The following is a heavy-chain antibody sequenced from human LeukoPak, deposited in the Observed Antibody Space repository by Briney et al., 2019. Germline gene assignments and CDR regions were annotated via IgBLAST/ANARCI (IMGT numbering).Heavy chain of an antibody. D-gene: IGHD3-22*01. Sequence: ASVKVSCKATGYTFTGYYMYWVRQAPGQGLEWMGRINPNSGDTSYAQKFQGRVTMTRDTSINTAYMELSRLRSDDTAVYYCAREYYYDSSGYYSHHLDYWGQGTLVTVSS. J-gene: IGHJ4*02. CDR2: INPNSGDT. CDR1: GYTFTGYY. CDR3: AREYYYDSSGYYSHHLDY. V-gene: IGHV1-2*02.